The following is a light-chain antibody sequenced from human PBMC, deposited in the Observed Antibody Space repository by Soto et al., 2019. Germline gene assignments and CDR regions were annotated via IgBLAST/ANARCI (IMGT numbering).Light chain of an antibody. V-gene: IGKV4-1*01. J-gene: IGKJ4*01. Sequence: DIVMTQSPDSLAVSLGERATINCKSSQSVLYSSNNENYLAWYQQKPGQAPKLLISWASTRESGVPDRFSGGGSGTEFTLTISSLQAEDVAVYYCQQYVSSPRTFGGGTKVEIK. CDR2: WAS. CDR3: QQYVSSPRT. CDR1: QSVLYSSNNENY.